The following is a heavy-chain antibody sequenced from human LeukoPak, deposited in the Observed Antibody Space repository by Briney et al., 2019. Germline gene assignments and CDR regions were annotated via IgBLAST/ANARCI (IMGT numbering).Heavy chain of an antibody. CDR3: ARELTGYGMDV. CDR2: ISSSSNYR. D-gene: IGHD7-27*01. V-gene: IGHV3-21*01. J-gene: IGHJ6*02. CDR1: GFTFSSYS. Sequence: PGGSLRLSCAASGFTFSSYSMNWVRQAPGKGLEWVSSISSSSNYRYYADSLQGRFTVSRDNAKNSLFLQMNSLRAEDTAVYYCARELTGYGMDVWGQGTTVTVSS.